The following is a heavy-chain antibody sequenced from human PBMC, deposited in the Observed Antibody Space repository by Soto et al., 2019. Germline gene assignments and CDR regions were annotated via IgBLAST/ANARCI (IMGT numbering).Heavy chain of an antibody. D-gene: IGHD3-22*01. J-gene: IGHJ6*02. Sequence: WWSLRLSCSASVFTFSSYAMSWFRQAPGKGLEWVSAISGSGGSTYYADSVKGRFTISRDNSKNTLYLQMNSLRAEDTAVYFCAKDPYYFDTSEMDVWGLGTTVTVSS. CDR1: VFTFSSYA. V-gene: IGHV3-23*01. CDR3: AKDPYYFDTSEMDV. CDR2: ISGSGGST.